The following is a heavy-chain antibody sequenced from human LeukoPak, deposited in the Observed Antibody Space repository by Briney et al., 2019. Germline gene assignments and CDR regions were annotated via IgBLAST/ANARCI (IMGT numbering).Heavy chain of an antibody. V-gene: IGHV3-30*18. CDR2: ISDDGRNK. J-gene: IGHJ4*02. Sequence: PGGSLRLSCAASGVTFSDYYVSWVRQAPGKGLEWVAVISDDGRNKNHADSVKGRFTISRDNSNNTLYLQMNSLRAEDTGVYYCAKDRETTASGTFDYWGQGTLVTVSS. D-gene: IGHD6-13*01. CDR1: GVTFSDYY. CDR3: AKDRETTASGTFDY.